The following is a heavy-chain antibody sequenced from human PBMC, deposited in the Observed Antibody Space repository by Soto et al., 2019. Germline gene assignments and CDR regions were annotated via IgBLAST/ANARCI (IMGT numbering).Heavy chain of an antibody. CDR2: IYHSGST. V-gene: IGHV4-34*01. D-gene: IGHD6-19*01. CDR1: SGSFSGHY. Sequence: SETLSLTCAVYSGSFSGHYWTWIRQPPEKGLEWIGEIYHSGSTNYNPSLKSRVTMSVDTSKNQFSLKLSSVTAADTAVYYCARGSEAVAGTWYFDLWGQGILVTVSS. CDR3: ARGSEAVAGTWYFDL. J-gene: IGHJ4*02.